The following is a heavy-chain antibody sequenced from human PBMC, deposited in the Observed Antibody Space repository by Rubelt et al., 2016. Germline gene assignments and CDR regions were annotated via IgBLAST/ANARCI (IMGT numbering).Heavy chain of an antibody. V-gene: IGHV3-23*01. D-gene: IGHD6-19*01. Sequence: EVQLLESGGGLIQPGGSLRLSCGGSGFTFSDYVMTWVRQAPGKGLEWVSTISPSGGSTYYADSVKGRVTLSRDNAKNSLYLQMNSLRAEDTAVYYCARGIALASDSWGQGTLVTVSS. J-gene: IGHJ5*01. CDR3: ARGIALASDS. CDR1: GFTFSDYV. CDR2: ISPSGGST.